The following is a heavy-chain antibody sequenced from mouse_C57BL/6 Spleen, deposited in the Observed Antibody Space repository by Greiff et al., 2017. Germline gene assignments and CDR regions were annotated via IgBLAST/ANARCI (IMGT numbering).Heavy chain of an antibody. CDR3: ALMIQHPYAVDY. D-gene: IGHD2-3*01. Sequence: VQLQQSGAELARPGASVKLSCKASGYTFTSYGISWVKQRTGQGLEWIGKIYPRSGNTYYNEKFKGKATLTADKSSSPAYLALRRLTSEDSGVYFCALMIQHPYAVDYWGQGTSVTFSS. CDR2: IYPRSGNT. J-gene: IGHJ4*01. V-gene: IGHV1-81*01. CDR1: GYTFTSYG.